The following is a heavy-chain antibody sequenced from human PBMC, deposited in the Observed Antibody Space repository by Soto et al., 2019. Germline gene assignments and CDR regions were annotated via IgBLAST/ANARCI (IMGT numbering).Heavy chain of an antibody. Sequence: ASVKVSCKASGYTFTSYAMHWVRQAPGQRLEWMGWINAGNGNTKYSQKFQGRVTITRDTSASTAYMELSSLRSEDTAVYYCARDEFLRTGYYYYGMDVWGQGTTVTVSS. D-gene: IGHD1-1*01. CDR3: ARDEFLRTGYYYYGMDV. J-gene: IGHJ6*02. CDR1: GYTFTSYA. CDR2: INAGNGNT. V-gene: IGHV1-3*01.